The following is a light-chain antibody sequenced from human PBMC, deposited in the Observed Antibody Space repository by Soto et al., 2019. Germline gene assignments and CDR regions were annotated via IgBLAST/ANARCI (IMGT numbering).Light chain of an antibody. CDR2: GAS. J-gene: IGKJ4*01. V-gene: IGKV3-15*01. CDR1: QSVSSN. Sequence: EIVMTQSPATLSVSPGERATLSCRASQSVSSNLAWYQQKPGQAPRLLIYGASTRATGIPARFSGSGSGTEFTLTISSLQSEDFAVYYCQQYKSYSLTFGGGTKVDIK. CDR3: QQYKSYSLT.